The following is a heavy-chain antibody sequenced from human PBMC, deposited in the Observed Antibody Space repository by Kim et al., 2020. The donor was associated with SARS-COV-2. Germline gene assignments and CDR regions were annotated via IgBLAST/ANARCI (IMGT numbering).Heavy chain of an antibody. D-gene: IGHD3-10*01. CDR1: GYTFTSYG. J-gene: IGHJ4*02. Sequence: ASVKVSCKASGYTFTSYGISWVRQAPGQGLEWMGWISAYNGNTNYAQKLQGRVTMTTDTSTSTAYMELRSLRSDDTAVYYCARAPRWFGESLRLKGSVPQNFDYWGQGTLVTVSS. V-gene: IGHV1-18*04. CDR3: ARAPRWFGESLRLKGSVPQNFDY. CDR2: ISAYNGNT.